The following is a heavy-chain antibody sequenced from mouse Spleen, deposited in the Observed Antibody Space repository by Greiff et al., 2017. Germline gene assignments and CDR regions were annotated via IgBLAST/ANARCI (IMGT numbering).Heavy chain of an antibody. D-gene: IGHD4-1*01. CDR1: GYTFTDYY. CDR3: ARDGTGFAY. CDR2: INPNNGGT. Sequence: VQLKQSGPELVKPGASVKISCKASGYTFTDYYMNWVKQSHGKSLEWIGDINPNNGGTSYNQKFKGKATLTVDKSSSTAYMELRSLTSEDSAVYYCARDGTGFAYWGQGTLVTVSA. J-gene: IGHJ3*01. V-gene: IGHV1-26*01.